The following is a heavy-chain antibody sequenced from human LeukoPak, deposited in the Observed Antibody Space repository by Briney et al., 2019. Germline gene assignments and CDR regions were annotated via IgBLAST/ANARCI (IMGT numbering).Heavy chain of an antibody. V-gene: IGHV4-61*02. J-gene: IGHJ4*02. Sequence: SQTLSLTCTVSGGSISSGSYYWSWIRQPAGKGLEWIGRIYTSGSTNYNPSLKSRVTISVDTSKNQFSLKLSSVTAADTAVYYCARTLGGYDSRGFDYWGQGTLVTVSS. CDR1: GGSISSGSYY. D-gene: IGHD5-12*01. CDR2: IYTSGST. CDR3: ARTLGGYDSRGFDY.